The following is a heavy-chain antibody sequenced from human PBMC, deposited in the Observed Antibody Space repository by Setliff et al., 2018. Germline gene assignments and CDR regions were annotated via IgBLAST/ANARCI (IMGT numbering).Heavy chain of an antibody. V-gene: IGHV4-39*07. J-gene: IGHJ4*02. CDR2: IYYSGST. Sequence: SETLSLTCTVSGGSISDSHYYWGWIRQPPGKGLEWIGSIYYSGSTYYNPSLKSRVTISVDTSKNQFSLKLSSVTAADTAVYYCAREERYYNFWSGYFDYWGQGTLVTVSS. D-gene: IGHD3-3*01. CDR3: AREERYYNFWSGYFDY. CDR1: GGSISDSHYY.